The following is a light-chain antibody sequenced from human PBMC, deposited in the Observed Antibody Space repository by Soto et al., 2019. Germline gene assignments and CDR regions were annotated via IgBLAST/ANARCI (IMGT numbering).Light chain of an antibody. CDR2: AAS. CDR3: QQSYSFPHT. CDR1: QSISNS. V-gene: IGKV1-39*01. Sequence: DIQMTQSPSSLSASVGDRVTITCRASQSISNSLNWYHQKPGKAPQLLIYAASSLQSGVPSRFSGSGSETDFTLTIGSLQPEDFATYYCQQSYSFPHTFGQGTNLEIK. J-gene: IGKJ2*01.